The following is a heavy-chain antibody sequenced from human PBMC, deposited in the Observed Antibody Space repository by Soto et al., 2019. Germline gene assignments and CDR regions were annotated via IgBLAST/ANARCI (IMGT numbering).Heavy chain of an antibody. Sequence: GGSLRLSCSASGFTFSSYEMNWVRQSPGKGLEWVSYISDSGRTIYYADSVKGRFTVSRDDAQNSVYLQMDSLRAEDTAVYYCARDLLHYDFWSGYSAYFYYGMDVWGPGTTVTVSS. V-gene: IGHV3-48*03. CDR3: ARDLLHYDFWSGYSAYFYYGMDV. D-gene: IGHD3-3*01. J-gene: IGHJ6*02. CDR1: GFTFSSYE. CDR2: ISDSGRTI.